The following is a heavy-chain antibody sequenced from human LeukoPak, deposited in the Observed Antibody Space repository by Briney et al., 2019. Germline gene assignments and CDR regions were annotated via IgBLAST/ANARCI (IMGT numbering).Heavy chain of an antibody. CDR2: INKDGSEK. D-gene: IGHD1-14*01. V-gene: IGHV3-7*01. CDR1: GFSFSDRW. J-gene: IGHJ4*02. CDR3: ARSDHGPEY. Sequence: GGSLRLSCSASGFSFSDRWMNWVRQAPGQGLEWVAIINKDGSEKHYVDSVKGRFTISRGNAKNSLYLQMNSLRAEDSAVYYRARSDHGPEYWGQGTLVTVSS.